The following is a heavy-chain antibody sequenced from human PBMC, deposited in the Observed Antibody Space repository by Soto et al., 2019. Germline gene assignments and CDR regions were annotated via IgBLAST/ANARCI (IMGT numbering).Heavy chain of an antibody. V-gene: IGHV4-59*01. D-gene: IGHD3-22*01. CDR2: IYYSGRT. CDR3: ARDPGYYDTSAWFDP. Sequence: PSETLSLTCTVSGGSISTYYWNWIRQPPGKGLEWIGYIYYSGRTKYNPSLKSRVTISIDTSKNQFSLKLTSVTAADTAVYYCARDPGYYDTSAWFDPWGQGSLVTVSS. J-gene: IGHJ5*02. CDR1: GGSISTYY.